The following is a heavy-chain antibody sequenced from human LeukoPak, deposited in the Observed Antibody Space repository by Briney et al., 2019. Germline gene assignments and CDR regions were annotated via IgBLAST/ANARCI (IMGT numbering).Heavy chain of an antibody. J-gene: IGHJ4*02. D-gene: IGHD3-3*01. CDR3: AKVGRNYDFWSGYSYFDY. CDR2: ISGSGGST. V-gene: IGHV3-23*01. Sequence: PGGSLRLSCAASGFTFSSYAMSWVRQAPGKGLEWVSAISGSGGSTYYADSVKGRFTISRDNSKNTLYLQMNSLRAEDTAVYYCAKVGRNYDFWSGYSYFDYWGQGTLVTVSS. CDR1: GFTFSSYA.